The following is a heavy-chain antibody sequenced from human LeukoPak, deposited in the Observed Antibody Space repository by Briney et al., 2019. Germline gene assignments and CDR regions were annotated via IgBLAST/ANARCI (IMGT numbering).Heavy chain of an antibody. CDR1: GFTFSSYA. Sequence: PGGSLRLSCAASGFTFSSYAMHWVRQAPGKGLEWVATTSFDVSNKYYADPVKGRFTISRDNSKNTLYLQMNSLRTEDTAVYSCARGYCTSTSCYNDYWGQGTLVTVSS. V-gene: IGHV3-30*04. CDR3: ARGYCTSTSCYNDY. CDR2: TSFDVSNK. J-gene: IGHJ4*02. D-gene: IGHD2-2*02.